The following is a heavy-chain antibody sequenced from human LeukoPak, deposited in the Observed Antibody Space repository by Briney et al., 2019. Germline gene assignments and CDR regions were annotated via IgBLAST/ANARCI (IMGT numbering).Heavy chain of an antibody. CDR3: ARGKNYYDSSGYYRRYYYYYMDV. V-gene: IGHV4-4*07. D-gene: IGHD3-22*01. CDR2: IYTSGST. Sequence: KTSETLSLTCTVSGGSISSYYWSWIRQPAGKGLEWIGRIYTSGSTNYNPSLKSRVTISVDTSKNQFSLKLSSVTAADTAVYYCARGKNYYDSSGYYRRYYYYYMDVWGKGTTVTVSS. CDR1: GGSISSYY. J-gene: IGHJ6*03.